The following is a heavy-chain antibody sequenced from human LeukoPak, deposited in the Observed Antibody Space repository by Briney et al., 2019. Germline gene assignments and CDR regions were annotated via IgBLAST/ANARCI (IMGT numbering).Heavy chain of an antibody. J-gene: IGHJ4*02. CDR2: INPSGGRT. CDR3: ARALYCSGSSCYSSASDY. D-gene: IGHD2-15*01. CDR1: GYTFTSYY. Sequence: ASVKVSCKTSGYTFTSYYFHWVRQAPGQGLEWMGVINPSGGRTSYAQKFQGRVTMTRDTSTSTVYMELSSLSSEDTAVYYCARALYCSGSSCYSSASDYWGQGTLVTVSS. V-gene: IGHV1-46*01.